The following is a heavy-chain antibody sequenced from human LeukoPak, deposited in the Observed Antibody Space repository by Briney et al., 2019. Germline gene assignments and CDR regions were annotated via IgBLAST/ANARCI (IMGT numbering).Heavy chain of an antibody. CDR2: ISYDGSNK. CDR3: ARGGYDFPYCYGMDV. CDR1: GFTFSSYG. J-gene: IGHJ6*02. Sequence: GGSLRLSCAASGFTFSSYGIHWVRQAPGKGLEWVAVISYDGSNKYYADSVKGRFTISRDNSKNTLYLQMNSLRAEDTAVYYCARGGYDFPYCYGMDVWGQGTTVTVSS. V-gene: IGHV3-30*19. D-gene: IGHD5-12*01.